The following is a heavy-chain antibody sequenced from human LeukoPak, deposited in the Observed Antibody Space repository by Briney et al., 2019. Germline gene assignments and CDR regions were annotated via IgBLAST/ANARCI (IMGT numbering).Heavy chain of an antibody. D-gene: IGHD2-8*01. CDR1: GFTFSSYW. V-gene: IGHV3-74*01. Sequence: GGSLRLSCAASGFTFSSYWMHWVRQAPGKGLVWVSRINSDGSSTSYADSVKGRFTISRDNAENTLYLQMNSLRAEDTAVYYCARDLRLWGVMAGTDYWGQGTLVTVS. CDR3: ARDLRLWGVMAGTDY. CDR2: INSDGSST. J-gene: IGHJ4*02.